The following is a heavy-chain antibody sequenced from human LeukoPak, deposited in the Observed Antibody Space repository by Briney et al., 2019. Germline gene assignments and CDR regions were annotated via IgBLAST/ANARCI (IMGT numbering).Heavy chain of an antibody. CDR2: INPNSGGT. CDR3: ARDVAMVRGVIID. D-gene: IGHD3-10*01. J-gene: IGHJ4*02. V-gene: IGHV1-2*02. Sequence: GASVKVSCKASGFTFSGYYMHWVRQAPGQGLEWMGWINPNSGGTNYAQKFQGRVTMTRDTSISTAYMELSRLRSDDTAVYYCARDVAMVRGVIIDWGQGTLVTVSS. CDR1: GFTFSGYY.